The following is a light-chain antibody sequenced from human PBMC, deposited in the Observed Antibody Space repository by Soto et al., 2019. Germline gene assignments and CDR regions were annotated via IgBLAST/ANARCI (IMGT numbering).Light chain of an antibody. J-gene: IGLJ1*01. CDR3: NSYTSSSTHV. CDR1: SNDVGRYNY. CDR2: DVT. V-gene: IGLV2-14*03. Sequence: QSALTQPASVSGSPGQSITISCIGTSNDVGRYNYVYWYQHHPGKAPKLMIYDVTYRPSGVSDRFSGSKSGNTASLTISGLQAEDEADYYCNSYTSSSTHVFGTGTKLTVL.